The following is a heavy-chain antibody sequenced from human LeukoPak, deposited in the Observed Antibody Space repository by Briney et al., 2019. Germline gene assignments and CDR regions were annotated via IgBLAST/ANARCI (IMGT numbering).Heavy chain of an antibody. Sequence: ASVKVSCKASGYTFTSYDFNRVRQATGQRPEWMGWMSPNSGDTGYAQKFQDRVAMTRNTSISTAYMELSSLRPDDTAVYYCARGPPNWGYDYWGPGTLVTVSS. CDR1: GYTFTSYD. CDR3: ARGPPNWGYDY. J-gene: IGHJ4*02. CDR2: MSPNSGDT. V-gene: IGHV1-8*01. D-gene: IGHD7-27*01.